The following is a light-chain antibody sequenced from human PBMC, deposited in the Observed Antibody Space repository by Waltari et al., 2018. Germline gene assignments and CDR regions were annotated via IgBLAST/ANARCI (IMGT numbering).Light chain of an antibody. J-gene: IGKJ1*01. V-gene: IGKV3-20*01. CDR1: QSVRGT. CDR2: GAS. CDR3: QHYVRLPVT. Sequence: EIVLTQSPGTLSLSQGETATLSCRASQSVRGTLAWYQQKPGQAPRLLIYGASIRATGIPDRFSGSGSGTDFSLTITRLEPEDFAVYYCQHYVRLPVTFGQGTRVEIK.